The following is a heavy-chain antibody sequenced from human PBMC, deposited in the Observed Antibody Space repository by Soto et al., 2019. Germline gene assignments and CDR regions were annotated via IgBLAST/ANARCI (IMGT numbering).Heavy chain of an antibody. V-gene: IGHV1-2*02. CDR2: INPSSGGT. CDR3: ARGSYYYDSSGYSYSLDY. Sequence: QVQLVQSGAEVKKPGASVKVSCKASGYTFTGYYMHWVRQSPGQGLEWMGWINPSSGGTNYSQKFQGSVTMTRDTSVSTAYMELSRLRSDDTAVYYCARGSYYYDSSGYSYSLDYWGQGTLVTVSS. J-gene: IGHJ4*02. CDR1: GYTFTGYY. D-gene: IGHD3-22*01.